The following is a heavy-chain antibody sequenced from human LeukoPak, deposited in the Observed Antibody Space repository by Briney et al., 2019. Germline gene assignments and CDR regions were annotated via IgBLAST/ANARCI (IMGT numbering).Heavy chain of an antibody. CDR3: ARLMVRGVTYYYYMDV. J-gene: IGHJ6*03. V-gene: IGHV4-39*01. D-gene: IGHD3-10*01. CDR1: GGSISSSSYY. Sequence: SETLSLTCTVSGGSISSSSYYWGWIRQPPGKGLEWIGSIYYSGSTYYNPSLKSRVTISVDTSKSQFSLKLSSVTAADTAVYYCARLMVRGVTYYYYMDVWGKGTTVTISS. CDR2: IYYSGST.